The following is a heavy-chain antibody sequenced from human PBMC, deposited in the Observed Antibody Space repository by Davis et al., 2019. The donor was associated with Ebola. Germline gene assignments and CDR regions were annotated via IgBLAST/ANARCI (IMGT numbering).Heavy chain of an antibody. CDR1: GYSFAGYW. V-gene: IGHV5-51*01. CDR3: ARLRLSFTYSYYNGMDV. CDR2: IYPDDSDT. D-gene: IGHD6-25*01. J-gene: IGHJ6*02. Sequence: GESLKISCKASGYSFAGYWIGWLRQVPGKGLEWMGIIYPDDSDTRYSPSFQGQVTISADKSINTAYLQWSTLKASDTAMYYCARLRLSFTYSYYNGMDVWGQGTTVTVSS.